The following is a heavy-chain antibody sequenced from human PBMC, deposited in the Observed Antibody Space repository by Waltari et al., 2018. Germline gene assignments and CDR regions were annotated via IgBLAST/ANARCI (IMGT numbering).Heavy chain of an antibody. J-gene: IGHJ4*02. CDR1: GFTFSSYG. CDR3: AKDQGAPFGGVIATYYFDY. V-gene: IGHV3-30*18. Sequence: QVQLVESGGGVVQPGRSLRLSCAASGFTFSSYGMHWVRQAPGKGLEWVAVISYDGSNKYYAHSVKGRFTISRDNSKNTLYLKMNSLRAEDTAVYYCAKDQGAPFGGVIATYYFDYWGQGTLVTVSS. D-gene: IGHD3-16*02. CDR2: ISYDGSNK.